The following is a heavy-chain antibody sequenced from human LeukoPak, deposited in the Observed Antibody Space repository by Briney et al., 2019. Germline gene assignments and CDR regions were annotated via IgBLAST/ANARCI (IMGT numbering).Heavy chain of an antibody. J-gene: IGHJ4*02. Sequence: GGSLRLSCAASGFTFSNYEVNWVRQAPGKGLEWVSYITPSGSTKYYADSVKGRFTISRDNAKHSLYLQMNSLRVEDTAVYYCARDPSAGSESWGQGTLVIVSS. D-gene: IGHD6-25*01. V-gene: IGHV3-48*03. CDR2: ITPSGSTK. CDR1: GFTFSNYE. CDR3: ARDPSAGSES.